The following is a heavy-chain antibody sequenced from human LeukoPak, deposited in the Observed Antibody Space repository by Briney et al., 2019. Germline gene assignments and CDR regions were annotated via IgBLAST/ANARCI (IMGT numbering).Heavy chain of an antibody. V-gene: IGHV3-23*01. CDR3: ANPGWVSGSYNPFDY. Sequence: GGSLRLSCAASGLTFSSYVMSWVRQTPGKGLEWVSAISGSGDTTSYADPVKGRFTISRDNSKNTLYLQMNSLRAEDTAVYYCANPGWVSGSYNPFDYWGQGTLVTVSS. D-gene: IGHD3-10*01. CDR2: ISGSGDTT. CDR1: GLTFSSYV. J-gene: IGHJ4*02.